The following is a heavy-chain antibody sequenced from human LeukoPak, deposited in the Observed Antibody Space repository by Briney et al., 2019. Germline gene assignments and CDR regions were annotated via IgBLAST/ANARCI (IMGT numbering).Heavy chain of an antibody. CDR3: ASSPGYSYGTLRFDP. CDR1: GGTFSSYA. Sequence: ASVKVSCKASGGTFSSYAISWVRQAPGQGLEWMGGIIPIFGTANYAQKFQGRVTITTDESTSTAYMELSSLRSEDTAVYYCASSPGYSYGTLRFDPWGQGTLVTVSS. CDR2: IIPIFGTA. D-gene: IGHD5-18*01. J-gene: IGHJ5*02. V-gene: IGHV1-69*05.